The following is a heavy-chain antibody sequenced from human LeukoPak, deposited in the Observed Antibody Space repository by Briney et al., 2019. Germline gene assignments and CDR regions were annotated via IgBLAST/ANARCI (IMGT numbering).Heavy chain of an antibody. CDR3: AKASGSYYYYYYMDV. CDR1: GFTFDDYA. D-gene: IGHD1-26*01. J-gene: IGHJ6*03. V-gene: IGHV3-43D*03. CDR2: ISWDGGST. Sequence: GGSLRLSCAASGFTFDDYAMHWVRQAPGKGLEWVSLISWDGGSTYYADSVKGRFTISRDNSKNSLYLQMNSLRAEDTALYYCAKASGSYYYYYYMDVWGKGTTVTVSS.